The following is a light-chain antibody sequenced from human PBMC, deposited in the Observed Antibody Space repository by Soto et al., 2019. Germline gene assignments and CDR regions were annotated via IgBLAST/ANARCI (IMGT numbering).Light chain of an antibody. CDR3: LQDYGYPRT. Sequence: AIQMTQSPSSLSASVGDRVTITCRASQGIRNDLGWYQQKPGKAPKLLIYAASSLQSGVPSRFSGSGSGTDFTLTISSLQPDDFAAYFCLQDYGYPRTFGQGTKLEIK. CDR2: AAS. V-gene: IGKV1-6*01. J-gene: IGKJ2*01. CDR1: QGIRND.